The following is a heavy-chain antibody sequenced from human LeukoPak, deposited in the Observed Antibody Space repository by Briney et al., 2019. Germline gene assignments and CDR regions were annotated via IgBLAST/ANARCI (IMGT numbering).Heavy chain of an antibody. CDR2: IYYGGST. CDR1: GGSISSSDYY. V-gene: IGHV4-39*01. J-gene: IGHJ5*02. D-gene: IGHD2-15*01. CDR3: ARALGYCSGGSCTRGYNWFDP. Sequence: SETLSLTCTVSGGSISSSDYYWGWIRQPPGKGLEWIGSIYYGGSTYYNPSLKSRVTISVDTSMNQFSLKLSFVTTADTAVYYCARALGYCSGGSCTRGYNWFDPWGQGTLVTIPS.